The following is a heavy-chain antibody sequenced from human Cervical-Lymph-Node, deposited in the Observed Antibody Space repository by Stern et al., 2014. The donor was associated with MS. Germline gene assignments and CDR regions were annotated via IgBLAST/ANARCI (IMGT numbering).Heavy chain of an antibody. J-gene: IGHJ6*02. V-gene: IGHV1-69*01. CDR3: ATVESSASSRSV. CDR1: GGTFSTFA. CDR2: IIPMFGSP. Sequence: QLVQSGAEVKKPGSSVKVSCKASGGTFSTFAFNWVRQAPGEGLEWMAGIIPMFGSPKYAQKFQGRVTITADESTSTAYMELSSLRSADTAVYYCATVESSASSRSVWGQGTTVTVSS. D-gene: IGHD1-26*01.